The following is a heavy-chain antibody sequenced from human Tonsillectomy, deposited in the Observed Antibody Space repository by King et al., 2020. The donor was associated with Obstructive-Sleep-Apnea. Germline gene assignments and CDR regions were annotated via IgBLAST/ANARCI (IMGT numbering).Heavy chain of an antibody. V-gene: IGHV1-2*02. Sequence: QLVQSGAEVKKPGASVKVSCMASGYIFSDYYLHWVRQAPGQGLEWLGWINPNSGGTDYAQKFQGRVTMTRDTSISTAYMELSRLRSDDTAVYYCARDCGGAYEGQRANYFDYWGQGTLVTVSS. CDR1: GYIFSDYY. CDR2: INPNSGGT. J-gene: IGHJ4*02. CDR3: ARDCGGAYEGQRANYFDY. D-gene: IGHD3-16*01.